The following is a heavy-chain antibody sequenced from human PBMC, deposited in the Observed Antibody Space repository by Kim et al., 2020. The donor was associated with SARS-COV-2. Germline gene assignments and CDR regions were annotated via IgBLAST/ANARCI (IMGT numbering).Heavy chain of an antibody. CDR2: ISSSSSYI. V-gene: IGHV3-21*01. Sequence: GGSLRLSCAASGFTFSSYSMNWVRQAPGKGLEWVSSISSSSSYIYYADSVKGRFTISRDNAKNSLYLQMNSLRAEDTAVYYCARDRGRDGYNWPYYYYYYMDVWGKGTTVTVSS. CDR1: GFTFSSYS. CDR3: ARDRGRDGYNWPYYYYYYMDV. D-gene: IGHD1-1*01. J-gene: IGHJ6*03.